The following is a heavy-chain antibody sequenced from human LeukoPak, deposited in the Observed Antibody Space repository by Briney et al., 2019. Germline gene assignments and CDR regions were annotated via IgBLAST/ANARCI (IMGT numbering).Heavy chain of an antibody. CDR1: GLTFSTNP. D-gene: IGHD5-24*01. CDR3: ARSPLDGYNYLDY. V-gene: IGHV3-30*04. J-gene: IGHJ4*02. CDR2: ISYDGNAK. Sequence: GGSLRLSCAASGLTFSTNPMHWVRQAPGKGLEWVAVISYDGNAKYYADSVKGRFTISRDNPKNTLYLQMNSLRPEDTAVYHCARSPLDGYNYLDYWGQGTLVTVSS.